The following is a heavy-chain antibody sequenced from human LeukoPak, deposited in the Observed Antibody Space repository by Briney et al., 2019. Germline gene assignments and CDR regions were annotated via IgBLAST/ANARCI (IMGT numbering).Heavy chain of an antibody. D-gene: IGHD3-9*01. CDR2: IYYSGST. CDR3: ARGGDFDWLSDWFDP. V-gene: IGHV4-39*07. Sequence: SETLSLTCTVSGGSISRSSYYWGWIRQPPGKGLEWIGYIYYSGSTYYNPSLKSRVTISVDTSKNQFSLKLSSVTAANTAVYYCARGGDFDWLSDWFDPWGQGTLVTVSP. J-gene: IGHJ5*02. CDR1: GGSISRSSYY.